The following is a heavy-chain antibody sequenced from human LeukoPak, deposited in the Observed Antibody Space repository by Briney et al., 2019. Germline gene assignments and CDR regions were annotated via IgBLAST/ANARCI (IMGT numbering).Heavy chain of an antibody. V-gene: IGHV4-59*01. Sequence: PSETLSLTCTVSGGSISSYYWSWIRQPPGKGLEWIGYIYYSGSTNYNPSLKSRVTISVDTSKNQFSLKLSSVTAADTAVYYCAREGMAVASRWFDPWGQGTLVTVSS. CDR2: IYYSGST. J-gene: IGHJ5*02. CDR1: GGSISSYY. CDR3: AREGMAVASRWFDP. D-gene: IGHD6-19*01.